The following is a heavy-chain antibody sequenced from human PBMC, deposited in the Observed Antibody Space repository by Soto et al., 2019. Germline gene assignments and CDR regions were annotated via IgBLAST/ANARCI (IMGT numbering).Heavy chain of an antibody. CDR3: RSSSRYSTDV. J-gene: IGHJ6*02. CDR1: GGSISSSFY. CDR2: IYGTGNT. D-gene: IGHD6-13*01. V-gene: IGHV4-39*01. Sequence: QLQLQESGPGLVKPSETLSLSCTVSGGSISSSFYWGWIRQPPGKGLEWIGSIYGTGNTYYNPSLKGPVTISADTTKSQFCLHLISWPAADTAVYYCRSSSRYSTDVGGQGATVTVSS.